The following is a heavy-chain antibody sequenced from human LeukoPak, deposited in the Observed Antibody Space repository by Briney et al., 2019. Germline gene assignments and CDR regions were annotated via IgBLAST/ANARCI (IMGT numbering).Heavy chain of an antibody. J-gene: IGHJ4*02. Sequence: GGSLRLSCAGSGFTFGGYGMHWFRQTPGKGLEWVAVIAYDGSRAFYADSVEGRFTISRDNSKNTMSVQMDDLRAEDTAVYYCTRYNNDHFDYWGQGTLITVSS. CDR1: GFTFGGYG. CDR2: IAYDGSRA. V-gene: IGHV3-33*01. CDR3: TRYNNDHFDY. D-gene: IGHD1-14*01.